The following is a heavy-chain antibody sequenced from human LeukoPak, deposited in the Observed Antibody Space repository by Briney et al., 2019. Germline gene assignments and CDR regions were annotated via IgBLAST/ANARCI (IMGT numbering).Heavy chain of an antibody. Sequence: SETLSLTCTVSGGSISSSSYYWGWIRQPPGKGLEWIGYIYYSGSTNYNPSLKSRGTISVDTSKNQFSLKLSSVTAADTAVYYCARGLSSYYPNWFDPWGQGTLVTVSS. D-gene: IGHD3-10*01. CDR2: IYYSGST. J-gene: IGHJ5*02. CDR3: ARGLSSYYPNWFDP. CDR1: GGSISSSSYY. V-gene: IGHV4-61*05.